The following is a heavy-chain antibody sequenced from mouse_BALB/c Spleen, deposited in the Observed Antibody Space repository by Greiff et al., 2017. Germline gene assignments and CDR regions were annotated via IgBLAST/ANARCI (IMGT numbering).Heavy chain of an antibody. J-gene: IGHJ4*01. CDR1: GFTFSSYT. CDR3: ASHYGSSYEAMDY. CDR2: ISNGGGST. Sequence: EVKLVESGGGLVQPGGSLKLSCAASGFTFSSYTLSWVRQTPEKRLEWVAYISNGGGSTYYPDTVKGRFTISRDNAKNTLYLQMSSLKSEDTAMYYCASHYGSSYEAMDYWGQGTSVTVSS. D-gene: IGHD1-1*01. V-gene: IGHV5-12-2*01.